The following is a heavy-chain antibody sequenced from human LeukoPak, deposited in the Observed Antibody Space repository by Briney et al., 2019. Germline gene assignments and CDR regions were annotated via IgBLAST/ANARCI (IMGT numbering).Heavy chain of an antibody. V-gene: IGHV1-46*01. J-gene: IGHJ3*02. D-gene: IGHD1-26*01. CDR2: INPSGGST. Sequence: ASVKVSCKASGYTFTSYYMHWVRQAPGQGLEWMGIINPSGGSTSYAQKFQGRDTMTRDTSTSTVYMELSSLRSEDTAVYYCARVVTRDPELIDAFDIWGQGTMVTVSS. CDR1: GYTFTSYY. CDR3: ARVVTRDPELIDAFDI.